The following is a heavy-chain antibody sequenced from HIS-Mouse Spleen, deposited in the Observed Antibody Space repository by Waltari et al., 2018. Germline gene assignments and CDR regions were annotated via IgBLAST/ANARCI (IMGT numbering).Heavy chain of an antibody. J-gene: IGHJ4*02. CDR3: ARVADY. CDR1: GGSISSSSYY. V-gene: IGHV4-39*07. CDR2: INHSGST. Sequence: QLQLQESGPGLVKPSETLSLTCTVSGGSISSSSYYWGWIRQPPGKGLEWIGEINHSGSTNYNPSLKSRVTISVDTSKNQFSLKLSSVTAADTAVYYCARVADYWGQGTLVTVSS.